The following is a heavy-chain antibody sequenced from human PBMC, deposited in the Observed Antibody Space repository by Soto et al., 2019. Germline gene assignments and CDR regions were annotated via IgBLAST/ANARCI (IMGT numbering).Heavy chain of an antibody. CDR3: ACSASRLAGYFDY. Sequence: ASVKVSCKASGYTFTSYAMHWVRQAPGQRLEWMGWINAGNGNTKYSQKFQGRVTITRDTSASTAYMELSSLRSEDTAVYYCACSASRLAGYFDYWGQGTLVTVSS. CDR1: GYTFTSYA. D-gene: IGHD6-25*01. CDR2: INAGNGNT. J-gene: IGHJ4*02. V-gene: IGHV1-3*01.